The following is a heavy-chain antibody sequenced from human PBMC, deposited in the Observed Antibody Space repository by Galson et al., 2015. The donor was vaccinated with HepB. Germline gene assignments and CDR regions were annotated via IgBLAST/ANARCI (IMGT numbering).Heavy chain of an antibody. J-gene: IGHJ6*02. CDR3: TRWFRGWDYYYGMDV. V-gene: IGHV3-49*03. D-gene: IGHD3-10*01. CDR1: GFTFGDYA. Sequence: SLRLSCAASGFTFGDYAMSWFRQAPGKGLEWVGFIRSKAYGGTTEYAASVKGRFTISRDDSESIAYLQMNSLKTEDTAVYYCTRWFRGWDYYYGMDVWGQGTTVTVSS. CDR2: IRSKAYGGTT.